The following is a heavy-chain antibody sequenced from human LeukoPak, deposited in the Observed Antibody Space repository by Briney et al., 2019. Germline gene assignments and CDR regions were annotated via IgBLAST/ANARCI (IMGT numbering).Heavy chain of an antibody. D-gene: IGHD1-1*01. J-gene: IGHJ6*03. V-gene: IGHV4-39*01. CDR2: IYYSGST. CDR3: ARVGGAVRRRYYYYYMDV. CDR1: GGSISSSSYY. Sequence: SETLSLTCTVSGGSISSSSYYWGWIRQPPGKGLEWIGSIYYSGSTYYNPSLKSRVTISVDTSKNQFSLKLSSVTAADTAVYYCARVGGAVRRRYYYYYMDVWGKGTTVTVSS.